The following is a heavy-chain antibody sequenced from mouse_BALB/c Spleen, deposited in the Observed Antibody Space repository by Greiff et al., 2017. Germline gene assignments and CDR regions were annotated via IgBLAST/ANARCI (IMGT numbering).Heavy chain of an antibody. CDR3: ARGEDYGNQGMFAY. Sequence: EVKLMESGGGLVKPGGSLKLSCAASGFTFSDYYMYWVRQTPEKRLEWVATISDGGSYTYYPDSVKGRFTISRDNAKNNLYLQMSSLKSEDTAMYYCARGEDYGNQGMFAYWGQGTLVTVSA. CDR1: GFTFSDYY. J-gene: IGHJ3*01. V-gene: IGHV5-4*02. CDR2: ISDGGSYT. D-gene: IGHD1-1*01.